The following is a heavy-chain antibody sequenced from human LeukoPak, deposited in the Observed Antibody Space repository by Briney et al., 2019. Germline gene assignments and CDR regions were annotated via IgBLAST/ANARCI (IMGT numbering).Heavy chain of an antibody. CDR3: ARASGNDAFDI. D-gene: IGHD4-23*01. Sequence: SETLSLTCTASGGSISSYYWSWIRQPPGKGLEWIGYIYYSGSTNYNPSLKSRVTISVDTSKNQFSLKLSSVTAADTAVYYCARASGNDAFDIWGQGTMVTVSS. CDR2: IYYSGST. V-gene: IGHV4-59*01. J-gene: IGHJ3*02. CDR1: GGSISSYY.